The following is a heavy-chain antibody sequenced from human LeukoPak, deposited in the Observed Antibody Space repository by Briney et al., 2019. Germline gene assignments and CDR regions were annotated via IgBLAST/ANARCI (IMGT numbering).Heavy chain of an antibody. D-gene: IGHD5-24*01. J-gene: IGHJ4*02. Sequence: GGSLRLSCAASGFSFSDYDIHWVRLAPGKGLEWVTFIRYDGSNTYAESVKGRFTISRDNSKNTLFLQMNGLRPEDTAVYNCAKVGDGYSTFDYWGQGTLVTVSS. V-gene: IGHV3-30*02. CDR2: IRYDGSNT. CDR3: AKVGDGYSTFDY. CDR1: GFSFSDYD.